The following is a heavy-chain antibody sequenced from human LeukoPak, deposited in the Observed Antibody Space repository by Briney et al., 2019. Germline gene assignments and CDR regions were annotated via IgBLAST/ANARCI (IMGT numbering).Heavy chain of an antibody. D-gene: IGHD6-19*01. CDR2: ISAYNGNT. Sequence: ASVKVSSTASGYTFTSSGISWVRQAPGQGLEWMGWISAYNGNTNNAQKLQGRVTMTTDTSTSTAYMELRSLRSDDTAVYYCARDLSWLVYAFDIWGQGTMVTVSS. V-gene: IGHV1-18*04. CDR1: GYTFTSSG. J-gene: IGHJ3*02. CDR3: ARDLSWLVYAFDI.